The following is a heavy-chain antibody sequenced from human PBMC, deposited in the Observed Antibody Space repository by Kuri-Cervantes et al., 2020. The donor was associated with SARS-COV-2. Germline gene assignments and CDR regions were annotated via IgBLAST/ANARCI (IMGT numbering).Heavy chain of an antibody. V-gene: IGHV4-61*01. J-gene: IGHJ4*02. Sequence: SETLSLTCTVSGGSVSSGSYYWSWIRQPPGKGLEWIGYIYYSGRTNYNPSLKSRVTISVETSKNQFSLKLSSVTAADTAVYYCARDSGGSYRDFDYWGQGTLVTVSS. D-gene: IGHD1-26*01. CDR2: IYYSGRT. CDR1: GGSVSSGSYY. CDR3: ARDSGGSYRDFDY.